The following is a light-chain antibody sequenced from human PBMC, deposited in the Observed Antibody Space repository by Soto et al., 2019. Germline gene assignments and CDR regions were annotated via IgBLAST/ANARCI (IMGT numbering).Light chain of an antibody. V-gene: IGLV2-14*01. CDR2: DVS. CDR1: SSGVGGYNY. Sequence: QSALTQPASVSGSPGQSITISCTGTSSGVGGYNYVSWYQQHPGKAPKLMIYDVSNRPSGVSNRFSGSKSGNTASLTISGLQAEDEADYYCSSYTSSLYVFGTGTKVTFL. J-gene: IGLJ1*01. CDR3: SSYTSSLYV.